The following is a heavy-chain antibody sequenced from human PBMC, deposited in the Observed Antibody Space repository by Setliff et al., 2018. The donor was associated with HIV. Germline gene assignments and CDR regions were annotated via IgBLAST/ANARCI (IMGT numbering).Heavy chain of an antibody. CDR2: ISFDGSNK. Sequence: GGSLRLSCAASGFTFSSYAMHWVRQAPGKGLEWVAVISFDGSNKYYADSVTGRFTISRDNSKNTLYLQMNRLKTEDTAVYYCARDRDCSGAPTGIDIPNPLQSLPWG. D-gene: IGHD2-15*01. CDR1: GFTFSSYA. V-gene: IGHV3-30*01. J-gene: IGHJ5*02. CDR3: ARDRDCSGAPTGIDIPNPLQSLP.